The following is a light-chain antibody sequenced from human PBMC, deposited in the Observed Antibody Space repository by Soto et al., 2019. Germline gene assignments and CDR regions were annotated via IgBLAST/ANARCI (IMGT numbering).Light chain of an antibody. J-gene: IGKJ1*01. V-gene: IGKV1-5*03. Sequence: DIPMTQSPSTLSAFVGDRVTITCRASQTISSYLAWYQQRPGKAPSLLIYRASSLQSGVPSRFSGSGFGTEFTLTISSLQPEDFATYYCQQYHSSPTFGQGTKVEIK. CDR3: QQYHSSPT. CDR1: QTISSY. CDR2: RAS.